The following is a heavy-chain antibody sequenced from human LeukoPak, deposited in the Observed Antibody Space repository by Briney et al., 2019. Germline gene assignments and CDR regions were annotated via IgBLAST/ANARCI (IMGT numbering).Heavy chain of an antibody. CDR3: ARHIVVVSTPADWFDP. J-gene: IGHJ5*02. Sequence: SETLSLTCTVSGGSISSSSHYWGWIRQPPGRELVWIGSIYYSGSTYYNPSLKSRVTISVDTSKNQFSLKLSSVSAADTAVYHCARHIVVVSTPADWFDPWGQGTLVTVSS. CDR1: GGSISSSSHY. V-gene: IGHV4-39*01. CDR2: IYYSGST. D-gene: IGHD2-21*01.